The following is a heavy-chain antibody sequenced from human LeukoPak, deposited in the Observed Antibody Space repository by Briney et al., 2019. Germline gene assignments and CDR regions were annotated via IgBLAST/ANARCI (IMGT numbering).Heavy chain of an antibody. CDR3: ARDAYGSGSSTVYYFDY. D-gene: IGHD3-10*01. CDR2: ISYDGSNK. Sequence: GGSLRLSCAASGFTFSSYAMHWVRQAPGKGLEWVAVISYDGSNKYYADSVKGRFTISRDNSKNTLYLQMNSLRAEDTAVYYCARDAYGSGSSTVYYFDYWGQGTLVTVSS. J-gene: IGHJ4*02. V-gene: IGHV3-30*04. CDR1: GFTFSSYA.